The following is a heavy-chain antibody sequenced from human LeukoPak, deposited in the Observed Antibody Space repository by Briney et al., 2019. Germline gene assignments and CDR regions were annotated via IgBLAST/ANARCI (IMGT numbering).Heavy chain of an antibody. D-gene: IGHD2-2*01. V-gene: IGHV3-74*01. CDR2: INSDGSST. Sequence: GGSLRLSCAASRFTFSSYWMHWVRQAPGKGLVWVSRINSDGSSTSYADSVKGRFTISRDNAKNTLYLQMNSLRAEDTAVYYCARGQGVVVPAAIGYWGQGTLVTVSS. CDR3: ARGQGVVVPAAIGY. J-gene: IGHJ4*02. CDR1: RFTFSSYW.